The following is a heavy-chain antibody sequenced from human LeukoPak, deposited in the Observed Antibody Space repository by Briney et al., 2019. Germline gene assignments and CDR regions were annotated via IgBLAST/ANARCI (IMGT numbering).Heavy chain of an antibody. CDR3: ARDPDYYYDSSGYFG. CDR1: GGSFSGYY. Sequence: PSETLSLTCAVYGGSFSGYYWSWIRQPPGKGLEWIGYIYYSGSTNYNPSLKSRVTISVDTSKNQFSLKLSSVTAADTAVYYCARDPDYYYDSSGYFGWGQGTLVTVSS. V-gene: IGHV4-59*12. J-gene: IGHJ4*02. D-gene: IGHD3-22*01. CDR2: IYYSGST.